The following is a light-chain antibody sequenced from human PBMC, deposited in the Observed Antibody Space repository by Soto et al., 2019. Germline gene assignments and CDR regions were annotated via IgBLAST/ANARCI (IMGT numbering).Light chain of an antibody. CDR3: QQYGSLSWT. CDR2: GAS. V-gene: IGKV3-20*01. CDR1: QSVSSNY. Sequence: DIVLTQSPGTLSLSPGERATLSCRASQSVSSNYLAWYQQRPGQAPRLLIYGASTGATGIPDRFSGSGSRTDFTLTISRLEPEDFAVYYCQQYGSLSWTFGQGTKVEIK. J-gene: IGKJ1*01.